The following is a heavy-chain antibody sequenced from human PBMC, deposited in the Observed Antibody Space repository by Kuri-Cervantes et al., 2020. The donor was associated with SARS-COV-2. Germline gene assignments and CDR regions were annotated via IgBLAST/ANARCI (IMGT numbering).Heavy chain of an antibody. CDR1: GGSISSHY. Sequence: SETLSLTCTVSGGSISSHYWSWIRQPPGKGLEWIGYIYYSGSTNYNPSLKSRVTISVDTSKNQFSLKLSSVTAADTAVYYCARALWSGYCTLDIWGQGTMVTVSS. CDR2: IYYSGST. D-gene: IGHD3-3*01. CDR3: ARALWSGYCTLDI. J-gene: IGHJ3*02. V-gene: IGHV4-59*11.